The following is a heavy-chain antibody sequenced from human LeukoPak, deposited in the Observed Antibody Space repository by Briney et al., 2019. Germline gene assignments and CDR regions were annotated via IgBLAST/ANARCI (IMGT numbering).Heavy chain of an antibody. Sequence: ASVKASYTLSGYTLTELSMHWVRQAPGNGLGCLGGFDTLDGETIYAQKIQGRVTMTDDTSTDTAYMELSRLRSEDTAVYYCATKSGSSWYLGWFDPWGQGTLVTVSS. D-gene: IGHD6-13*01. V-gene: IGHV1-24*01. CDR2: FDTLDGET. J-gene: IGHJ5*02. CDR3: ATKSGSSWYLGWFDP. CDR1: GYTLTELS.